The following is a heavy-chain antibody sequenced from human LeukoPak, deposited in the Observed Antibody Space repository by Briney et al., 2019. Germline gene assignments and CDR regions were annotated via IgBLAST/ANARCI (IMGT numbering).Heavy chain of an antibody. V-gene: IGHV1-18*04. CDR1: GYTFTSYG. Sequence: ASVKVSCKASGYTFTSYGISWVRQAPGQGLEWMGWISAYNGNTNYAQKLQGRVTMTTDTSTSTAYMELRSLRSDDTAVYYCARDNIVVVPAAVPNWFDPWGQGTLVTVSS. J-gene: IGHJ5*02. CDR2: ISAYNGNT. CDR3: ARDNIVVVPAAVPNWFDP. D-gene: IGHD2-2*01.